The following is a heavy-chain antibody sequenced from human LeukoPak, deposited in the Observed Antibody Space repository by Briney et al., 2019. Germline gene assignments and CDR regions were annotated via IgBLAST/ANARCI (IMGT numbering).Heavy chain of an antibody. CDR2: INYSGST. Sequence: SETLSLTCTVSGGSISNDYWSWIRQPPGKGLEWIGYINYSGSTNYNPSLKSRVTISVDTSKNQFSLKLSSVTAADTAVYYCARNRFLEEYYYMDVWGKGTTVTVSS. J-gene: IGHJ6*03. CDR1: GGSISNDY. V-gene: IGHV4-59*01. D-gene: IGHD3-3*01. CDR3: ARNRFLEEYYYMDV.